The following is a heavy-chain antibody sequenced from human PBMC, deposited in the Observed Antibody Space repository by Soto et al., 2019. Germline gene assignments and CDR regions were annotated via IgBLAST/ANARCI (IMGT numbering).Heavy chain of an antibody. J-gene: IGHJ4*02. V-gene: IGHV4-34*01. CDR1: GGSFSGYY. Sequence: PSETLSLTCAVYGGSFSGYYWSWIRQPPGKGLEWIGEINHSGSTNYNPSLKSRVTISVDTSKNQFSLKLSSVTAADTAVYYCARGRRAQLAYRGQGTLVTVSS. CDR2: INHSGST. D-gene: IGHD1-1*01. CDR3: ARGRRAQLAY.